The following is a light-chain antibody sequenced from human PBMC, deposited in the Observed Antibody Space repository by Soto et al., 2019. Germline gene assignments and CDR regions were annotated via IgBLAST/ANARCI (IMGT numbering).Light chain of an antibody. Sequence: QSVLTQPPSVSGAPGQRVTISCTGSSSNIGAGYDVHGYQQLPGTAPKLLIYGNSNRPSGVPDRFSGSKSGTSASLAITGLQAEDEADYYCQSYDSSHWVFGGGTQLTVL. CDR1: SSNIGAGYD. CDR2: GNS. J-gene: IGLJ3*02. CDR3: QSYDSSHWV. V-gene: IGLV1-40*01.